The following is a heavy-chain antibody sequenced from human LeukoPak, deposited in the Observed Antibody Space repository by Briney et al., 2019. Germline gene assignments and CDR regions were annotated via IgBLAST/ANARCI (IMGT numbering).Heavy chain of an antibody. CDR1: GYTFTSYD. J-gene: IGHJ1*01. CDR3: ARATYYYGSGSLEH. CDR2: MNPNSGNT. V-gene: IGHV1-8*01. D-gene: IGHD3-10*01. Sequence: ASVKVSCKASGYTFTSYDINWLRQATGQGLEWMGWMNPNSGNTGYAQKFQGRVTMTRNTSISTAYMELSSLRSEDTAVYYCARATYYYGSGSLEHWGQGTLVTVSS.